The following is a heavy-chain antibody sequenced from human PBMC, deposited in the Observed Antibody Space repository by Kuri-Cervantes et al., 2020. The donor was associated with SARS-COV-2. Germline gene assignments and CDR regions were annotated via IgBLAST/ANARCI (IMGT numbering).Heavy chain of an antibody. CDR3: VKGVHFYYYGMDV. CDR1: GFNFHDYT. Sequence: GESLKISCAGSGFNFHDYTMHWVRQAPGKALEWVALIASDGGGTFCGDSVKGRFTISRDNSKDSPYLQMTSLRIEDTAIYYCVKGVHFYYYGMDVWGQGTTVTVSS. V-gene: IGHV3-43*01. J-gene: IGHJ6*02. CDR2: IASDGGGT.